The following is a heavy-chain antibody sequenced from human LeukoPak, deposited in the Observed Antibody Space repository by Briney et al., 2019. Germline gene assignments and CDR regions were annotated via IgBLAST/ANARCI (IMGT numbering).Heavy chain of an antibody. Sequence: GGSLGLSCAASGFTFSSYSMNWVRQAPGKGLEWVSYISSSSSTIYYADSVKGRFTISRDNAKNSLYLQMNSLRAEDTAVYYCARDKPYCSSTSCYHWFDPWGQGTLVTVSS. J-gene: IGHJ5*02. CDR2: ISSSSSTI. V-gene: IGHV3-48*04. CDR3: ARDKPYCSSTSCYHWFDP. D-gene: IGHD2-2*01. CDR1: GFTFSSYS.